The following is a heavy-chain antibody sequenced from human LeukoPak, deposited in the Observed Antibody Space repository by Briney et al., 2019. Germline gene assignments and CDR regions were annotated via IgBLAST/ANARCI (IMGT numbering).Heavy chain of an antibody. CDR1: GFTFSDYY. V-gene: IGHV3-11*01. J-gene: IGHJ4*02. CDR3: ARERGLFGGDSEYEVPNY. CDR2: LSSSGSTI. Sequence: PGGSLTLSCAASGFTFSDYYMSWIRPAPGQGLEWVSYLSSSGSTIYYADSVKGRFTISSDNAKNSLYLQMNSLRTEDTAVNYCARERGLFGGDSEYEVPNYWGQGTLVTVSS. D-gene: IGHD3-16*01.